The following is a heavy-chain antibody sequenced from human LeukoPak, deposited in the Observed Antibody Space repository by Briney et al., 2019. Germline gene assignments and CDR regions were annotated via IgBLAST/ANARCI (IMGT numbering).Heavy chain of an antibody. CDR3: AKGHYYGSGSLDY. CDR2: ISDDGNNK. D-gene: IGHD3-10*01. Sequence: GGSLRLSCAASGFTFNKYSFHWVRQAPGKGLEWVAVISDDGNNKYYVDSVKGRFTISRDNSKNTLYVQMNSLRAEDTAVYYCAKGHYYGSGSLDYWGQGTLVTVSS. J-gene: IGHJ4*02. CDR1: GFTFNKYS. V-gene: IGHV3-30-3*01.